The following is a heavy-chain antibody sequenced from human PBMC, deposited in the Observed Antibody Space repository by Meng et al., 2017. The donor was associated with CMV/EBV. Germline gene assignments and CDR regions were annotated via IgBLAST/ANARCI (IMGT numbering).Heavy chain of an antibody. J-gene: IGHJ4*02. Sequence: QGQLKESGPGLVKPYQTPSLTCPFSGGSISRGGYYWSWIRQPPGKGLEWIGYIYYSGSTYYNPSLKSRVTISVDTSKNQFSLKLSSVTAADTAVYYCARVGRTSCYDYWGQGTLVTVSS. CDR1: GGSISRGGYY. CDR3: ARVGRTSCYDY. CDR2: IYYSGST. D-gene: IGHD2-2*01. V-gene: IGHV4-30-4*08.